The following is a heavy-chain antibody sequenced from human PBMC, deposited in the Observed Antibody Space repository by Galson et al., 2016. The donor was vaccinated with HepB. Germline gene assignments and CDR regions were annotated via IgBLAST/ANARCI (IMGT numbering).Heavy chain of an antibody. D-gene: IGHD4-11*01. Sequence: SLRLSCAASGFTFGGYAMSWVRQAPGKGLEWVGVIWSKSYDGYTEDAASVKARFTISRDDSKSFAYLQMSSLNTGDTAVYYCARGNPDYRPYYLDCWGQGTLVTVSS. V-gene: IGHV3-49*04. CDR2: IWSKSYDGYT. CDR3: ARGNPDYRPYYLDC. CDR1: GFTFGGYA. J-gene: IGHJ4*02.